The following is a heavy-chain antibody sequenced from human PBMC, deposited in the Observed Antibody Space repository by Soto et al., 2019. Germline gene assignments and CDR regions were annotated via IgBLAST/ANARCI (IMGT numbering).Heavy chain of an antibody. J-gene: IGHJ3*02. D-gene: IGHD3-10*01. CDR2: ITGSGGST. Sequence: EVQLLESGGGLVQPGGSLRLSCVASGFTLSTYAMSWVRQAPGKGLEWVSGITGSGGSTYYADSVKGRFTISRDNSKRTVSLHRNSLRAEDTAVYYCVKRRGNPSSAFDIWGQGTMVTVSS. CDR1: GFTLSTYA. CDR3: VKRRGNPSSAFDI. V-gene: IGHV3-23*01.